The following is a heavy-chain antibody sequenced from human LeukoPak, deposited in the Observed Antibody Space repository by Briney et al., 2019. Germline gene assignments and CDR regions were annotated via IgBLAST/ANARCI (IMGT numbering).Heavy chain of an antibody. Sequence: GASVKVSCKASGYTFTRYGMSWVRQAPGQGLEWMGWISGSNGNTNYAQKLQGRVTTTADKATSTAYMELSSLRSEDTAVYYCAGGRTDIVVVPATLRNYYFDYWGQGTLVTVSS. D-gene: IGHD2-2*01. V-gene: IGHV1-18*01. CDR2: ISGSNGNT. CDR1: GYTFTRYG. CDR3: AGGRTDIVVVPATLRNYYFDY. J-gene: IGHJ4*02.